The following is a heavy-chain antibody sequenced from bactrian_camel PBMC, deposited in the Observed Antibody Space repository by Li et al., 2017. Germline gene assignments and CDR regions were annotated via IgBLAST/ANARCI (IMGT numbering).Heavy chain of an antibody. D-gene: IGHD4*01. CDR1: GYTYCLYD. Sequence: VQLVESGGGSVQTGGSLRLSCAMSGYTYCLYDMSWYRQAPGKEREGVARIATGSGNTYYADSVKGRFTISQDNAKSTVYLQMNSLKPEDTGVYYCVRDYKSGDYRDDFGYWGQGTQVTVS. J-gene: IGHJ6*01. CDR3: VRDYKSGDYRDDFGY. V-gene: IGHV3S40*01. CDR2: IATGSGNT.